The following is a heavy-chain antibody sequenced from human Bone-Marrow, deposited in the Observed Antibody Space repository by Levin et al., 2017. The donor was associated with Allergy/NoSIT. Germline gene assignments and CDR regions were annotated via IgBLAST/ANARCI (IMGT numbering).Heavy chain of an antibody. J-gene: IGHJ4*02. CDR3: ARDQWSGDCSYTTWSHFDY. V-gene: IGHV3-33*01. CDR1: GFTFTTFG. Sequence: GGSLRLSCAVSGFTFTTFGFHWVRQAPGKGLEWVAVIWYDGTKKYYADSVKGRFTVSRDDSRNTLYLQLNSLRGEDTAVYYCARDQWSGDCSYTTWSHFDYWGQGALVTVSS. CDR2: IWYDGTKK. D-gene: IGHD3-3*01.